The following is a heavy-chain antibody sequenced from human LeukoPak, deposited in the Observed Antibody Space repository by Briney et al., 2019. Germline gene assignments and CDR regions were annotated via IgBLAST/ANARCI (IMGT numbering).Heavy chain of an antibody. J-gene: IGHJ5*02. CDR1: GFTFSSFA. CDR3: ARQAIRGVNSWFDP. V-gene: IGHV3-23*01. CDR2: ISESGGTT. Sequence: GGSLRLSCAASGFTFSSFAMTWVRQAPGKGLEWVSAISESGGTTYYADSVTGRFTIPRDNSKNTLYLQMRSLRPEDTAVYFCARQAIRGVNSWFDPWGQGTLVTVSS. D-gene: IGHD3-10*01.